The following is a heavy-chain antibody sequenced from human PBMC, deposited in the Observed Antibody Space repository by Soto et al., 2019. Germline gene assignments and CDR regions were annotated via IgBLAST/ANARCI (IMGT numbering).Heavy chain of an antibody. D-gene: IGHD2-21*02. J-gene: IGHJ6*02. Sequence: QVQLQESGPGLVRPSQTLSLTCTVSGGSISNDHYHWTWIRQPPGKGLEWIGYIHYSGSIYYNPSLQSRVTMSVDTSKNLFSLKLSSVTAADTAVYFCAREDDGGDRDYYGLDVWGQGTTVTVSS. CDR2: IHYSGSI. V-gene: IGHV4-30-4*01. CDR1: GGSISNDHYH. CDR3: AREDDGGDRDYYGLDV.